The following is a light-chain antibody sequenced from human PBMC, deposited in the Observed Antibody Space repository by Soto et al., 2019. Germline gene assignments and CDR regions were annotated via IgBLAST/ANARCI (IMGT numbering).Light chain of an antibody. CDR1: SSDVGGYNY. CDR3: SSYTTSNTRQIV. CDR2: DVT. V-gene: IGLV2-14*03. Sequence: SELKNPAYGSGAHGQSITISCTGTSSDVGGYNYVSWYQHHPGKAPKLIIYDVTNRPSGVSNPFSGSKSGNTASLTISGLQPEDEADYYCSSYTTSNTRQIVFGTGTKVTVL. J-gene: IGLJ1*01.